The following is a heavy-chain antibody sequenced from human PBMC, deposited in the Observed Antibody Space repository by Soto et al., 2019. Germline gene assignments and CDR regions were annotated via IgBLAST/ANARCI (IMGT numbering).Heavy chain of an antibody. V-gene: IGHV3-30*03. J-gene: IGHJ5*02. Sequence: QAQLVESGGGVVPPGRSLRLSCVGSGFTFSTYGMHWVRQAPGKGLEWVAAISYDGINKFYADSVKGRFTVSTDNSTNTRYLQMNSLTAGDTAMYYCAREPVRMVTAMTPGALGNWFDPWGQGALVTVSS. CDR1: GFTFSTYG. CDR3: AREPVRMVTAMTPGALGNWFDP. CDR2: ISYDGINK. D-gene: IGHD2-21*02.